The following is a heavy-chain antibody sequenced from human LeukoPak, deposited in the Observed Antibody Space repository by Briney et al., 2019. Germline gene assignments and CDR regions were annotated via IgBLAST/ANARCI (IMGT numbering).Heavy chain of an antibody. CDR3: ARLDQASWFDP. J-gene: IGHJ5*02. CDR2: IKEDGSEK. CDR1: GFTFSSYW. V-gene: IGHV3-7*04. Sequence: GRSLRLSCAASGFTFSSYWMSWVRQAPGKGLEWVANIKEDGSEKYYVDSVKGRFTISRDNAKNSLHLQMKSLRAEDTAVYYCARLDQASWFDPWGQGTLVTVSS.